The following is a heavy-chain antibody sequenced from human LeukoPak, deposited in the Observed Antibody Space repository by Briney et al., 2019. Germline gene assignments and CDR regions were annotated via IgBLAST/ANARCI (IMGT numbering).Heavy chain of an antibody. CDR3: ARMAPAAAGTGYFDY. J-gene: IGHJ4*02. V-gene: IGHV2-70*04. CDR2: IDWDDDK. Sequence: SGPTLVNPTQTLTLTCTFSGFSLSTSGMRVSWIRQPSGKALEWLARIDWDDDKFYSTSLKTRLTISKDTSKNQVVLTMTNMEPVDTATYYCARMAPAAAGTGYFDYWGQGTLVTVSS. D-gene: IGHD6-13*01. CDR1: GFSLSTSGMR.